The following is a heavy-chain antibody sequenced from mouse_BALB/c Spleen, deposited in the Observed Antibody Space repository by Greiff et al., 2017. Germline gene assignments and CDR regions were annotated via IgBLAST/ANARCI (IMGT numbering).Heavy chain of an antibody. Sequence: EVQLVESGGDLVKPGGSLKLSCAASGFTFSSYGMSWVRQTPDKRLEWVATISSGGSYTYYPDSVKGRFTISRDNAKNTLYLQMSSLKSEDTAMYYCARPNITTVVGPTWFAYWGQGILVTVSA. CDR2: ISSGGSYT. J-gene: IGHJ3*01. CDR1: GFTFSSYG. V-gene: IGHV5-6*01. CDR3: ARPNITTVVGPTWFAY. D-gene: IGHD1-1*01.